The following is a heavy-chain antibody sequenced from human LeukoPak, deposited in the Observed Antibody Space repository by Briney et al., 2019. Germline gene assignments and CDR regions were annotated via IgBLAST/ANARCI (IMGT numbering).Heavy chain of an antibody. CDR1: GFTFSSYS. CDR2: ISGSGGST. D-gene: IGHD3-22*01. V-gene: IGHV3-23*01. Sequence: GGSLRLSCAASGFTFSSYSMNWVRQAPGKGLEWVSAISGSGGSTYYADSVKGRFTISRDNSKNTLYLQMNSLRAEDTAVYYCAKVRGRHYYDSHFDYWGQGTLVTVSS. J-gene: IGHJ4*02. CDR3: AKVRGRHYYDSHFDY.